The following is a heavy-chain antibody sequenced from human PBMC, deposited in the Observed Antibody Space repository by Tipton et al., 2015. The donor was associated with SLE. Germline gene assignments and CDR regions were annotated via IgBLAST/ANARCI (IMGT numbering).Heavy chain of an antibody. CDR2: IYYSGST. J-gene: IGHJ5*02. Sequence: TLSLTCTVSGGSISSGGYYWSWFRQPPGKGLEWIGYIYYSGSTNYNPSLKSRVTISVETSKNQFSLKMSSVTAADAAVYYCARRRMAPRGWFDPWGQGTLVTVSS. CDR3: ARRRMAPRGWFDP. V-gene: IGHV4-61*08. D-gene: IGHD2-8*01. CDR1: GGSISSGGYY.